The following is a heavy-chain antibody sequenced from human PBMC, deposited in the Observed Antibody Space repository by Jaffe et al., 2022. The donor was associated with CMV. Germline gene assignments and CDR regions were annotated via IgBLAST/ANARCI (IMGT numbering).Heavy chain of an antibody. Sequence: QVQLVESGGGVVQPGRSLRLSCAASGFTFSSYGMHWVRQAPGKGLEWVAVIWYDGSNKYYADSVKGRFTISRDNSKNTLYLQMNSLRAEDTAVYYCASSKGGSETYGMDVWGQGTTVTVSS. CDR3: ASSKGGSETYGMDV. J-gene: IGHJ6*02. CDR1: GFTFSSYG. CDR2: IWYDGSNK. V-gene: IGHV3-33*01. D-gene: IGHD1-26*01.